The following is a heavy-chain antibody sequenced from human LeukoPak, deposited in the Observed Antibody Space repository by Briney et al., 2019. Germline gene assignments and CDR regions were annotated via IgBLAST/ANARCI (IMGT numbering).Heavy chain of an antibody. J-gene: IGHJ4*02. V-gene: IGHV3-21*01. CDR3: ARGDIVANEGFDY. CDR2: ISSSSSYI. CDR1: GFTFSSYS. D-gene: IGHD5-12*01. Sequence: AGGSLRLSCAASGFTFSSYSMNWVRQAPGKGLEWVSSISSSSSYIYYADSVKGRFTISRDNAKNSLYLQMNSLRAEDTAVYYCARGDIVANEGFDYWGQGTLVTVSS.